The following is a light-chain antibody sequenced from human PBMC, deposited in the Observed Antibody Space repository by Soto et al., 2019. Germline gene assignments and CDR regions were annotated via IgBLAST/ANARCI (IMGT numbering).Light chain of an antibody. CDR1: QSVLYSSNNKNY. Sequence: DIVMTQSPDSLAVSLGERATINCKSSQSVLYSSNNKNYLAWYQQKPGQPPQLLIFWPSTRESGVPDRFSGSGSGTDFTLTISSLQAEDVAVYYCQQYYSSPWPFGQGTKVEIK. V-gene: IGKV4-1*01. CDR3: QQYYSSPWP. CDR2: WPS. J-gene: IGKJ1*01.